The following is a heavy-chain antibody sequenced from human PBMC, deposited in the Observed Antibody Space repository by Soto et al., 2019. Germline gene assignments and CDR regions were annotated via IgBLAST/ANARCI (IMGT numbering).Heavy chain of an antibody. CDR2: IVVGSGNT. CDR3: AREPPYPSYCSSTSCYGDYFDY. Sequence: SVKVSCKASGFTFSISGIHLVRQARGQRLEWIGWIVVGSGNTNYAQKFQERVTITRDVSTNTAYMELTSLRSEDTAVYYCAREPPYPSYCSSTSCYGDYFDYWGQGTLVTVSS. CDR1: GFTFSISG. D-gene: IGHD2-2*01. V-gene: IGHV1-58*02. J-gene: IGHJ4*02.